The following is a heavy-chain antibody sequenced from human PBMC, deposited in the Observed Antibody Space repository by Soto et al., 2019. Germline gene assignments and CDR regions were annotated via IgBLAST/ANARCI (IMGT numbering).Heavy chain of an antibody. J-gene: IGHJ5*02. CDR1: GFTFSSYA. Sequence: QAGGSLRLSCAASGFTFSSYAMSWVRQAPGKGLEWVSAISGSGGSTYYADSVKGRFTISRDNSKNTLYLQMNSLRAEDTAVYYCAKDHGGSSSWTNWFDPWGQGTLVTVSS. D-gene: IGHD2-2*01. V-gene: IGHV3-23*01. CDR2: ISGSGGST. CDR3: AKDHGGSSSWTNWFDP.